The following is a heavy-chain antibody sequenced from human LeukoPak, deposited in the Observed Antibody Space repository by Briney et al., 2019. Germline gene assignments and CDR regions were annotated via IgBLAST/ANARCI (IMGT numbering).Heavy chain of an antibody. CDR1: GFTFSSYS. J-gene: IGHJ4*02. CDR2: ISSSSSYI. Sequence: NPGGSLRLSCAASGFTFSSYSMNWVRQAPGKGLEWVSSISSSSSYIYYADSVKGRFTISRDNAKNSLYLQMNSLRAEDTAVYYCARDPIPSFFYDYVWGSYRPFDYWGQGTLVTVSS. D-gene: IGHD3-16*02. CDR3: ARDPIPSFFYDYVWGSYRPFDY. V-gene: IGHV3-21*01.